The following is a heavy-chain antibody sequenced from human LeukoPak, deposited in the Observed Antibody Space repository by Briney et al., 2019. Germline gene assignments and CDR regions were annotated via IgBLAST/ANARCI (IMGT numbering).Heavy chain of an antibody. Sequence: GGSLRLSCAASGFTFSSYWMSWVRQAPGKGLEWVANIKQDGSEKYYVDSVKGRFTISRDNAKNSLYLQMSSLRAEDTAVYYCARDPKPPSTVTTGFDYWGQGTLVTVSS. D-gene: IGHD4-11*01. V-gene: IGHV3-7*01. CDR2: IKQDGSEK. J-gene: IGHJ4*02. CDR1: GFTFSSYW. CDR3: ARDPKPPSTVTTGFDY.